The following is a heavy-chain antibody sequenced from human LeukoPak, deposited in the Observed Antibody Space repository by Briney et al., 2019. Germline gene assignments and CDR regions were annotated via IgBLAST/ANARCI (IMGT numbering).Heavy chain of an antibody. J-gene: IGHJ4*02. D-gene: IGHD3-10*01. CDR1: GGSISSYY. CDR2: IYYSGST. Sequence: SETLSLTCTVSGGSISSYYWSWIRQPPGKGLEWIGYIYYSGSTKYNPSLKSRVAISVDTSKNQFSLKLSSVTAADTAVYYCARVGYYGSGSYYRDYFEYWGQGTLVTVSS. CDR3: ARVGYYGSGSYYRDYFEY. V-gene: IGHV4-59*01.